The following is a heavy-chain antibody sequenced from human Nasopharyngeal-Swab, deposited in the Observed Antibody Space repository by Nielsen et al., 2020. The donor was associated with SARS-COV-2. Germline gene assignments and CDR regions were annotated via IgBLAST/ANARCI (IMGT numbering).Heavy chain of an antibody. V-gene: IGHV4-34*01. CDR3: ARHVEVPGDANKFFSNYFDP. CDR1: GGSFSGYY. CDR2: INHSGST. J-gene: IGHJ5*02. D-gene: IGHD3-10*01. Sequence: GSLRLSCAVYGGSFSGYYWSWIRQPPGKGLEWIGEINHSGSTNYNPSLKSRVTISVDTSKNQFSLKLSSVTAADTAVYYCARHVEVPGDANKFFSNYFDPWGQGILVTVSS.